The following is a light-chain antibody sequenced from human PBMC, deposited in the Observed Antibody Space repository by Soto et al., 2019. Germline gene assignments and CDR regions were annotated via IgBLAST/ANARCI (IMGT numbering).Light chain of an antibody. J-gene: IGLJ1*01. CDR2: EGS. Sequence: QSALAQPASVSGSPGQSITISCTGTSSDVASYNLVSWYQQHPGKAPKFLIYEGSKRPSGISSRFSGSKSGNTASLTISGPQPEDEADYYCCSYAGSRTYVFGTGTKVTVL. CDR3: CSYAGSRTYV. V-gene: IGLV2-23*01. CDR1: SSDVASYNL.